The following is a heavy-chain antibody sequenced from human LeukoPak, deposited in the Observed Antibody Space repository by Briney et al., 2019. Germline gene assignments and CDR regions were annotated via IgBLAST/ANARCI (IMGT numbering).Heavy chain of an antibody. Sequence: ASVKVSCKGSGYTFTSYDINWVRQATGQGLEWMGWMNPNSGNTGYAQKFQGRVTMTRNTSISTAYMELRSLRSEDTAVYYCARGQDSSGWSQGAFDIWGQGTMVTVSS. D-gene: IGHD6-19*01. CDR2: MNPNSGNT. CDR3: ARGQDSSGWSQGAFDI. V-gene: IGHV1-8*01. J-gene: IGHJ3*02. CDR1: GYTFTSYD.